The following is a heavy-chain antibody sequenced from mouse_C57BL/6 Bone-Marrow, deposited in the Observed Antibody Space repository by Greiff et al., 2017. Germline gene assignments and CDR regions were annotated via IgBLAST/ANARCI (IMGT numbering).Heavy chain of an antibody. D-gene: IGHD1-1*01. J-gene: IGHJ4*01. CDR2: IHPNSGST. CDR1: GYTFTSYW. V-gene: IGHV1-64*01. CDR3: ARNGSSYYAMDY. Sequence: QVQLQQPGAELVKPGASVKLSCKASGYTFTSYWMHWVKQRPGQGLGWIGMIHPNSGSTNYNEKFKSKATLTVDKSSSTAYMQLSSLTSEDSAVYYWARNGSSYYAMDYWGQGTSVTVSS.